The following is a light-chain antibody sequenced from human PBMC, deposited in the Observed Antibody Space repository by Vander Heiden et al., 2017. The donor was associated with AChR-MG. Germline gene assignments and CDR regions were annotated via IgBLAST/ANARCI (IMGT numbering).Light chain of an antibody. J-gene: IGLJ3*02. CDR3: LLYDDGAQLWV. CDR1: SGAVTSGYY. V-gene: IGLV7-43*01. CDR2: STS. Sequence: QTVVTQEPSLTVSPGGTVTLTCASSSGAVTSGYYPDWFQQTPGQAPRALIYSTSNKHSGTPARFSGSIPGGKAALTLSGVQPEDEAEYYCLLYDDGAQLWVFGGGTKLTVL.